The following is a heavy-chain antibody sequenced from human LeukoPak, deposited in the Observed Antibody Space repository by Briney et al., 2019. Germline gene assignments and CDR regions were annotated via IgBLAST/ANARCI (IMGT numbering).Heavy chain of an antibody. CDR1: GFTFSSYW. CDR3: ARDKIVGATNFDY. CDR2: IKQDGSEK. V-gene: IGHV3-7*01. J-gene: IGHJ4*02. D-gene: IGHD1-26*01. Sequence: GGSLRLSCAASGFTFSSYWMRWVRQAPGKGLEWVANIKQDGSEKYYVDSVKGRFTIFRDNAKNSLYLQMNSLRAEDTAVYYCARDKIVGATNFDYWGQGTLVTVSS.